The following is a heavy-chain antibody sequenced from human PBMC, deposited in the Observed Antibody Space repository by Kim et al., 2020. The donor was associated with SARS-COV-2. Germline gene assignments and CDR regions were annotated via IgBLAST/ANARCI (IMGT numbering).Heavy chain of an antibody. D-gene: IGHD6-13*01. V-gene: IGHV4-4*02. J-gene: IGHJ3*02. Sequence: SETLSLTCAVSGGSISSSNWWSWVRQPPGKGLEWIGEIYHSGSTNYNPSLKSRVTISVDKSKNQFSLKLSSVTAADTAVYYCARGFSSSGEDAFDIWGQGTMVTVSS. CDR1: GGSISSSNW. CDR2: IYHSGST. CDR3: ARGFSSSGEDAFDI.